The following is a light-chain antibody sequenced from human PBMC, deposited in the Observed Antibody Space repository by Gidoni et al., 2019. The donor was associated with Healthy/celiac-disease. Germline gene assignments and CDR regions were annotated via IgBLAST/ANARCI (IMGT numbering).Light chain of an antibody. CDR1: QRISSW. CDR3: QQYNSYSLTWT. V-gene: IGKV1-5*03. J-gene: IGKJ1*01. Sequence: DIQMTQSPSTLSASVGDRVTITCRASQRISSWLAWYQQKPGKAPKLLIYKASSLESGVPSRFSGSGSGTEFTLTISSLQPDDFATYYCQQYNSYSLTWTFGQXTKVEIK. CDR2: KAS.